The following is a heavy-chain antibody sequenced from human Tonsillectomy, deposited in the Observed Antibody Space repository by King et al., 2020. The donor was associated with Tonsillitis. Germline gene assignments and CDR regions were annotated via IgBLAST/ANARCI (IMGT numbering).Heavy chain of an antibody. Sequence: VQLVESGGGLVQPGGYLRLSCAASGFTFSSYWMSWVRQAPGKGLEWVANIKLDGREKYYVDSVKGRFTISRDNAKNSLYLQMNSLRAEDTAVYYCARGWLGYHYWGQGTLVTVSS. J-gene: IGHJ4*02. V-gene: IGHV3-7*01. CDR3: ARGWLGYHY. D-gene: IGHD6-19*01. CDR1: GFTFSSYW. CDR2: IKLDGREK.